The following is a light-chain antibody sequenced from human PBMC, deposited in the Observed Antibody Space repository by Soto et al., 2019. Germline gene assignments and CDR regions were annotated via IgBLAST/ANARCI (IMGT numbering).Light chain of an antibody. V-gene: IGKV3D-20*02. Sequence: ASQSVSSSYLAWYQQKPGQAPRLLIYNAVNRATGIPDRFSGSGSGTDLSLTISSLQPEDFATYYCQQSYSTPLTFGGGTKVDIK. CDR2: NAV. CDR1: QSVSSSY. CDR3: QQSYSTPLT. J-gene: IGKJ4*01.